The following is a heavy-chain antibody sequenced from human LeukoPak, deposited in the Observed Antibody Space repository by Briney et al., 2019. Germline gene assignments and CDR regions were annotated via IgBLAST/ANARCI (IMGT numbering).Heavy chain of an antibody. J-gene: IGHJ4*02. V-gene: IGHV1-69*04. CDR3: ARDDYYDTSGNKPYYFDY. D-gene: IGHD3-22*01. CDR1: GGTFSSYA. CDR2: IIPILGLA. Sequence: GSSVKVSCKASGGTFSSYAISWVRQAPGQGLEWMGRIIPILGLANYAQKFQGRVTITADKSTSTAYMELNSLRSEDTAVYYCARDDYYDTSGNKPYYFDYWGQGTLVTVSS.